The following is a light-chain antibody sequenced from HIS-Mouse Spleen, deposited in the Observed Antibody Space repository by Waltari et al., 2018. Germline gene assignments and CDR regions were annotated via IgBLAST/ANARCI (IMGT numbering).Light chain of an antibody. V-gene: IGLV2-14*01. CDR3: SSYTSSSTF. CDR2: EVS. CDR1: SSDVGGYHY. J-gene: IGLJ1*01. Sequence: QSALTQPASVSGSPGQSITTSCTGTSSDVGGYHYVSWYQQHPGKAPKLMIYEVSNRPSGVSNRFSGSKSGNTASLTISGLQAEDEADYYCSSYTSSSTFFGTGTKVTVL.